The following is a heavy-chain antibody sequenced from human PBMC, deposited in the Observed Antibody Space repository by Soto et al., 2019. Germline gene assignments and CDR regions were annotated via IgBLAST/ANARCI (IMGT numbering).Heavy chain of an antibody. V-gene: IGHV3-30*18. Sequence: GGSLRLSCAASGFTFSNYGMHWVRQAPGKGLEWVAVISYDGVNKYYGDSVKGRFTISRDNSKNTLYLQMNSLRPEDTAVYYCAKETSSLSFDYWGQGTLVTVSS. J-gene: IGHJ4*02. CDR2: ISYDGVNK. CDR1: GFTFSNYG. D-gene: IGHD2-2*01. CDR3: AKETSSLSFDY.